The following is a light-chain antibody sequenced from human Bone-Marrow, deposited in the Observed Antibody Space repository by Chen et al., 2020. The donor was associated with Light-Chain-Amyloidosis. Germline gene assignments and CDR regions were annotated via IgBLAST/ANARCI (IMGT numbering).Light chain of an antibody. J-gene: IGLJ2*01. V-gene: IGLV3-1*01. Sequence: SYELTQPPSVSVSPGQTASITCSGDKLGDKYTFWYQHQPSHYPVVIIYQDTKRPSGIPERFSGSTSENTATLAISGTQAMDEADYYCQTWDSSSVIFGGGTKLTVL. CDR2: QDT. CDR1: KLGDKY. CDR3: QTWDSSSVI.